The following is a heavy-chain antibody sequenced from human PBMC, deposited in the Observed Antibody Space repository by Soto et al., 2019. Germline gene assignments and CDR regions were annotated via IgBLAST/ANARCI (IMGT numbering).Heavy chain of an antibody. CDR3: AKDRNGTYIGGFEM. CDR1: GFTFASFA. J-gene: IGHJ3*02. V-gene: IGHV3-23*01. CDR2: ITVGGST. Sequence: GGSLRLSCSGSGFTFASFAMSWVRQDPGGGLEWVSGITVGGSTHYADSVEGRFRISRDNFRDTLSLHRSGLRVEDAAMYYCAKDRNGTYIGGFEMCGQGTLVTVSS. D-gene: IGHD1-1*01.